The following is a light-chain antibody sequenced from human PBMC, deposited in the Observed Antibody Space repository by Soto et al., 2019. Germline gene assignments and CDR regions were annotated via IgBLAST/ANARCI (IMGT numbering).Light chain of an antibody. J-gene: IGKJ4*01. V-gene: IGKV3-20*01. Sequence: EIVLTQSPGTLSLSLVERATLSCRASQSVSSSYLAWYQQRPGQAPRLLIYGASSRATGIPDRFSGSGSGTDFTLTISRLEPEDFAVYYCQQYGSSPSFGGGTKVDIK. CDR3: QQYGSSPS. CDR1: QSVSSSY. CDR2: GAS.